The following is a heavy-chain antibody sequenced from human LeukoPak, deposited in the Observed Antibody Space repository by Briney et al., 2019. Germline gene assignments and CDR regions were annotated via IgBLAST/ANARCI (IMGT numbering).Heavy chain of an antibody. V-gene: IGHV3-30*03. J-gene: IGHJ4*02. D-gene: IGHD6-19*01. CDR2: ISYDGSNK. CDR3: ATNRGGSGWYFDY. CDR1: GFTFSSYG. Sequence: PGGSLRLSCAASGFTFSSYGMHWVRQAPGKGLEWVAVISYDGSNKYYADSVKGRFTISRDNSKNTLYLQMNSPRAEDTAVYYCATNRGGSGWYFDYWGQGTLVTVSS.